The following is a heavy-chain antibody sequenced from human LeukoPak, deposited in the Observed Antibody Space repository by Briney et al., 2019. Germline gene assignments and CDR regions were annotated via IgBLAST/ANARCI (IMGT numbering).Heavy chain of an antibody. J-gene: IGHJ4*02. V-gene: IGHV3-7*03. Sequence: GGSLRLSCAASGFTFSSYWMSWVRQAPGKGLEWVANIKQDGSEKYYVDSVKGRFTISRDNAKNSLYLQMNSLRAEDTAVYYCAKSDYGDYPSYWGQGTLVTVSS. D-gene: IGHD4-17*01. CDR3: AKSDYGDYPSY. CDR2: IKQDGSEK. CDR1: GFTFSSYW.